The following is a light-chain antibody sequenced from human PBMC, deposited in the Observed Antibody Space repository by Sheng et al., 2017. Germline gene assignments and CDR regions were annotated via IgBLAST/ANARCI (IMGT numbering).Light chain of an antibody. CDR1: SGHSNYA. J-gene: IGLJ3*02. CDR2: LNSDGSH. V-gene: IGLV4-69*01. CDR3: QTWGTGIPV. Sequence: QLVLTQSPSASASLGAPVKLTCTLSSGHSNYAIAWHQQQPEKGPRYLMKLNSDGSHSKGDGIPDRFSGSSSGTERYLTISSVQSEDEADYYCQTWGTGIPVFGGGTKLTV.